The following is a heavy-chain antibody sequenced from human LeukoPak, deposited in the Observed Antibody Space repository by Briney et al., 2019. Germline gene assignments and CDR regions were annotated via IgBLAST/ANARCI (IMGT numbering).Heavy chain of an antibody. Sequence: ASVKVSCRASGGTFSSYTISWVRQAPGQGLEWMGGISAYNGNTNYAQKLQGRVTMTTDTSTSTAYMELRSLRSDDTAVYYCARVIDYGDYDRAWFDPWGQGTLVTVSS. D-gene: IGHD4-17*01. CDR2: ISAYNGNT. CDR1: GGTFSSYT. CDR3: ARVIDYGDYDRAWFDP. J-gene: IGHJ5*02. V-gene: IGHV1-18*01.